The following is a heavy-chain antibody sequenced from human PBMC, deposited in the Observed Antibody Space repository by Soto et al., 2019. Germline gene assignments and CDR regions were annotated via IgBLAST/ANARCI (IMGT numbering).Heavy chain of an antibody. D-gene: IGHD2-8*02. Sequence: EVQLLDSGGGLVQPGESLRLSCAASGFTFSNYAMSWVRQAPGKGLEWVSSLSASGAATYYADSVKGRFTISRDTSKNTLYLQMNSLRAEDTALYYCAKAGQLLADFDYWGQGTLVTVSS. CDR1: GFTFSNYA. CDR3: AKAGQLLADFDY. J-gene: IGHJ4*02. V-gene: IGHV3-23*01. CDR2: LSASGAAT.